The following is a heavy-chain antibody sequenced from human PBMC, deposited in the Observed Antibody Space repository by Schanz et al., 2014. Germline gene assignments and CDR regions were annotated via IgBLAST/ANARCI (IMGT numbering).Heavy chain of an antibody. CDR2: ISWNSGSI. D-gene: IGHD5-12*01. J-gene: IGHJ4*02. V-gene: IGHV3-9*01. CDR3: AKEKEEVAADGSFFDY. CDR1: GFPFNEYG. Sequence: EVQLVESGGGLVQPGRSLRLSCAASGFPFNEYGMLWVRQAPGKGLEWVSSISWNSGSIDYADSVKGRFTISRDNAKNSLYLQMNSLRAEDAALYYCAKEKEEVAADGSFFDYWGQGTLVTVSS.